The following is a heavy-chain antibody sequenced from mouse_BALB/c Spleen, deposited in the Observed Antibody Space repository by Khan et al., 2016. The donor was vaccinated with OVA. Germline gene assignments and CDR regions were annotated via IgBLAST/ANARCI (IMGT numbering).Heavy chain of an antibody. Sequence: QVQLKQSGAELARPGASVKMSCKASGYTFTSHTMHWVKQRPGQGLEWIGYINPRSGYTNYSQKFNDKATLTTDKSSRTAYMQLSSLTAEDAAGYYCARRTTGYALDYWGQGTSVTVSS. J-gene: IGHJ4*01. D-gene: IGHD2-14*01. CDR3: ARRTTGYALDY. V-gene: IGHV1-4*01. CDR1: GYTFTSHT. CDR2: INPRSGYT.